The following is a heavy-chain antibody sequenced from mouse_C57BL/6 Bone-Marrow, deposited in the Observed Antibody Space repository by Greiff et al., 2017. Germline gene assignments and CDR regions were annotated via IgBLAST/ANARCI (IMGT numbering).Heavy chain of an antibody. CDR3: ARRRGYCDLWYFDV. J-gene: IGHJ1*03. V-gene: IGHV15-2*01. Sequence: QVQLQQSGSELRSPGSSVKLSCKDFDSEVFPIAYMSWVRQKPGHGFEWIGGILPSIGRTIYGEKFEDKATLDADTLSNTAYLELNSLTSEDSAIYYCARRRGYCDLWYFDVWGTGTTVTVSS. CDR2: ILPSIGRT. D-gene: IGHD2-4*01. CDR1: DSEVFPIAY.